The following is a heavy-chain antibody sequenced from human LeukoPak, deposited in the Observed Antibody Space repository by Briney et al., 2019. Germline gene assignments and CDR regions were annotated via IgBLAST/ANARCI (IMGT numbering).Heavy chain of an antibody. Sequence: GGSLRLSCAASGFTIGPYAMYWVRQGPGRGLEWDSVIKADGSGTFYADSVRGRFTTSRDNSKNSLYLQMNSLTSEDTALYYCATWAFYHNLDVWGQGTTVIVSS. CDR2: IKADGSGT. CDR3: ATWAFYHNLDV. V-gene: IGHV3-43*02. J-gene: IGHJ6*02. D-gene: IGHD2/OR15-2a*01. CDR1: GFTIGPYA.